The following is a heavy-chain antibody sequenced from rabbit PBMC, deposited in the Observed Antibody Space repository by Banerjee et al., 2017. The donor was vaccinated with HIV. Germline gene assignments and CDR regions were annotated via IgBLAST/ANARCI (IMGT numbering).Heavy chain of an antibody. Sequence: QEQLEESGGDLVKPEGSLTLTCTASGFSFSSSYWICWVRQAPGKGLEWIGCIYAGSSGSTYYASWAKGRFTISKTSSTTVTLQMTSLTAADTATYFCARDLAGVIGWNFNLWGQGTLVTVS. CDR2: IYAGSSGST. CDR3: ARDLAGVIGWNFNL. V-gene: IGHV1S45*01. J-gene: IGHJ4*01. CDR1: GFSFSSSYW. D-gene: IGHD4-1*01.